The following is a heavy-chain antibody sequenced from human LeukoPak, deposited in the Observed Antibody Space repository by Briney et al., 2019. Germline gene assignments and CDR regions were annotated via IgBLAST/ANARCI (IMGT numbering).Heavy chain of an antibody. CDR1: GFTFSTYG. CDR3: ARGVDYYDSSGLLGDY. Sequence: PGGSLRLSCAASGFTFSTYGMHWVRQAPGKGLEWVAVIWLDGSNKYYADSVKGRFTVSRDNSKSTLYLQMTSLGAEDTAVYYCARGVDYYDSSGLLGDYWGQGTLVTVSS. CDR2: IWLDGSNK. V-gene: IGHV3-33*01. D-gene: IGHD3-22*01. J-gene: IGHJ4*02.